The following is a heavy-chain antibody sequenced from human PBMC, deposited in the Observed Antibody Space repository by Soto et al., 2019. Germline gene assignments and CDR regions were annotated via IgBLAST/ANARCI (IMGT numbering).Heavy chain of an antibody. Sequence: GASVKVSCKASGGTFSSYAISWVRQAPGQGLEWMGGIIPIFGTANYAQKFQGRVTITADESTSTAYMELSSLRSEDTAVYYCARDGTTYYYDSSGKGSGYYYGMDVWGQGTTVTVSS. D-gene: IGHD3-22*01. CDR3: ARDGTTYYYDSSGKGSGYYYGMDV. CDR1: GGTFSSYA. CDR2: IIPIFGTA. V-gene: IGHV1-69*13. J-gene: IGHJ6*02.